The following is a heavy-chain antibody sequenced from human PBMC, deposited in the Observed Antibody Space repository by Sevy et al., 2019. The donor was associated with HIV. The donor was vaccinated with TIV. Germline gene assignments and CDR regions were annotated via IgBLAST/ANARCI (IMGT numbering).Heavy chain of an antibody. CDR3: ARVGYYSDDAAYYALDS. CDR1: GFTFSNYA. D-gene: IGHD3-22*01. Sequence: GGSLRLSCAATGFTFSNYAMHWVRQAPGKGMEWVAIIWSDGAYHYHGDSVKGRFTISRDNSKNTLYLQMNNVRVEDTAGYYCARVGYYSDDAAYYALDSWGQGTLVTVSS. J-gene: IGHJ4*02. V-gene: IGHV3-33*01. CDR2: IWSDGAYH.